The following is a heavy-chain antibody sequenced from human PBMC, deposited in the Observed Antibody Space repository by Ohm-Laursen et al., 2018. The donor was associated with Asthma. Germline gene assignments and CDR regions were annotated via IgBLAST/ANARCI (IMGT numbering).Heavy chain of an antibody. Sequence: SLKLSCTASEFTFSSYGMHWVRQAPGKGLEWVAVIWYDGSNKYYADSVKGRFTISRDNSKNTLYLQMNSLRAEDTAVYYCARDMGHSGYDSYDYWGQGTLVTVSS. J-gene: IGHJ4*02. CDR2: IWYDGSNK. V-gene: IGHV3-33*01. CDR3: ARDMGHSGYDSYDY. CDR1: EFTFSSYG. D-gene: IGHD5-12*01.